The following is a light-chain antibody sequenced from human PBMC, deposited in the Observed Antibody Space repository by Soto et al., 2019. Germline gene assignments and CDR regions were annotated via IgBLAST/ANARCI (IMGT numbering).Light chain of an antibody. Sequence: DIQMTQSPSTLSASVGDRVTITCRASQSISSWLAWYQQKPGKAPKLLIYDASSLESGVPSRFSRSGSGTEFTLTISSLQPDDFATYYCQQYNSPTFGQGTKVEIK. V-gene: IGKV1-5*01. CDR3: QQYNSPT. J-gene: IGKJ1*01. CDR1: QSISSW. CDR2: DAS.